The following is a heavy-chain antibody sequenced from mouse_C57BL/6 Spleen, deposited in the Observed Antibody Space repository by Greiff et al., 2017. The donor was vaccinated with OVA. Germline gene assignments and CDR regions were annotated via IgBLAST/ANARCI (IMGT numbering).Heavy chain of an antibody. CDR3: ARGGGKNYDPWFAY. V-gene: IGHV3-6*01. D-gene: IGHD2-4*01. J-gene: IGHJ3*01. CDR2: ISYDGSN. CDR1: GYSITSGYY. Sequence: VQLKESGPGLVKPSQSLSLTCSVTGYSITSGYYWNWIRQFPGNKLEWMGYISYDGSNNYNPSLKNRISITRDTSKNQFFLKLNSVTTEDTATYYCARGGGKNYDPWFAYWGQGTLVTVSA.